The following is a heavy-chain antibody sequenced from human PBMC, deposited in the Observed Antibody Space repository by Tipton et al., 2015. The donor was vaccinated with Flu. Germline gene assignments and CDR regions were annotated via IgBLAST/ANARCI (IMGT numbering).Heavy chain of an antibody. V-gene: IGHV4-4*07. D-gene: IGHD6-19*01. CDR1: GGSLSGYY. J-gene: IGHJ4*02. CDR3: ARGQGNSGWRYFDY. Sequence: TLSLTCNVSGGSLSGYYWSWIRQPAGKELEWIGRIYTSGNTNYSPSLKSRVTMSVDTSKNQFSLKLSSMTAADTAVYYCARGQGNSGWRYFDYWGQGTLVTVSS. CDR2: IYTSGNT.